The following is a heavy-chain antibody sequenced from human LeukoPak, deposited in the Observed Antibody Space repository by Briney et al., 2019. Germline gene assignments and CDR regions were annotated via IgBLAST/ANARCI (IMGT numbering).Heavy chain of an antibody. CDR3: ARERAPEAFDI. J-gene: IGHJ3*02. CDR2: ISSSGSTI. Sequence: GGSLRLSCAASGFTFSSYEINWVRQAPGKGLEWVSYISSSGSTIYYADSVKGRFTISRDNAKNSLYVQMNSLRAEDTAVYYCARERAPEAFDIWGQGTMVTVSS. V-gene: IGHV3-48*03. CDR1: GFTFSSYE.